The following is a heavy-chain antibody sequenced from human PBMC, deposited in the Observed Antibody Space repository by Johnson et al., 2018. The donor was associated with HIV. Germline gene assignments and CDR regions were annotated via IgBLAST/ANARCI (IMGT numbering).Heavy chain of an antibody. CDR1: GFTFSSYG. CDR2: IRYDGSNK. Sequence: QVQLVESGGGVVQPGRSLRLSCAVSGFTFSSYGMHWVRQAPGKGLEWVAFIRYDGSNKYYADSVKGRFTISRDNSKNTLYLQMNSLRAEDTAVYYCARDNLRQLDAFDIWGQGTMVTVSS. D-gene: IGHD3-16*01. CDR3: ARDNLRQLDAFDI. V-gene: IGHV3-30*02. J-gene: IGHJ3*02.